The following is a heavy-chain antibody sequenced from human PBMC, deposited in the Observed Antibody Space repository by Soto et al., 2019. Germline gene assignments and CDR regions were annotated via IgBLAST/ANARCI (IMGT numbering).Heavy chain of an antibody. J-gene: IGHJ2*01. V-gene: IGHV3-23*01. CDR2: ISGSGGST. Sequence: GGSLRLSCAASGFTFSSYAMSWVRQAPGKGLEWVSAISGSGGSTYYADSVKGRFTISRDNSKNTLYLQMNSLRAEDTAVYYCAKDFYYDSSGLFLNDWYFDLWGRGTLVTVSS. D-gene: IGHD3-22*01. CDR1: GFTFSSYA. CDR3: AKDFYYDSSGLFLNDWYFDL.